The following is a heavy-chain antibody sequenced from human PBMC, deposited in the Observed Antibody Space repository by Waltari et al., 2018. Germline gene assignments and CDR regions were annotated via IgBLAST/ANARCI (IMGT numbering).Heavy chain of an antibody. CDR2: IYSGGST. V-gene: IGHV3-66*01. J-gene: IGHJ4*02. D-gene: IGHD2-21*01. CDR1: GFTVSTNY. CDR3: ATSPGGGGF. Sequence: EVQLVESGGGLFQPGDSLSLSCAASGFTVSTNYMSWLRQAPGKGLEGVSVIYSGGSTQYADSLKGRFTITRDSSKNTLYLQMNSLRVEDTAVYYCATSPGGGGFWGQGTLVTVSS.